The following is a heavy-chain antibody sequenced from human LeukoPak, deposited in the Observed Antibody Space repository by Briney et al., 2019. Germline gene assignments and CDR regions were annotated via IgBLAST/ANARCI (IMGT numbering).Heavy chain of an antibody. V-gene: IGHV4-4*07. CDR1: GGSISDYY. CDR2: IYPSGST. J-gene: IGHJ4*02. CDR3: ARDTGYFGSGGFDL. D-gene: IGHD3-10*01. Sequence: SETLSLTCTVSGGSISDYYWSWIRQPAGKGLEWIERIYPSGSTNYSPSLKSRFTMSVDTSKNQFSLRLSSVTAADTAVYYCARDTGYFGSGGFDLWGQGTLVTVSS.